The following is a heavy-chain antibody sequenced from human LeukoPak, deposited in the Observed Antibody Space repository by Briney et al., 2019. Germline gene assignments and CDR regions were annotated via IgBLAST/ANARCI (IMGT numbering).Heavy chain of an antibody. D-gene: IGHD6-13*01. CDR3: ALSHGPAHCLDSNCPHFYYSYYMDV. J-gene: IGHJ6*03. CDR2: INPNSGNT. Sequence: ASVKVSCKPSGSPFTGCYIHWVRQAPGQGLERMGGINPNSGNTNYAQDFQGRVTMTRDTSISTAYMDVSSLRSDDTAVYFCALSHGPAHCLDSNCPHFYYSYYMDVWGKGTTVTVSS. CDR1: GSPFTGCY. V-gene: IGHV1-2*02.